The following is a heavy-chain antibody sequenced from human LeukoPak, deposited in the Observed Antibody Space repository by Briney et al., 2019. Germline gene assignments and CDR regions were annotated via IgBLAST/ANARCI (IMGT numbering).Heavy chain of an antibody. D-gene: IGHD1-26*01. CDR3: AKEWELPWFDP. Sequence: GGSLRLSCAASGFTFSDYYMSWIRQAPGKGLEWVSYISSSGSTIYYADFVKGRFTISRDNSKNTLYLQMNSLRAEDTAVYYCAKEWELPWFDPWGQGTLVTVSS. J-gene: IGHJ5*02. CDR1: GFTFSDYY. CDR2: ISSSGSTI. V-gene: IGHV3-11*01.